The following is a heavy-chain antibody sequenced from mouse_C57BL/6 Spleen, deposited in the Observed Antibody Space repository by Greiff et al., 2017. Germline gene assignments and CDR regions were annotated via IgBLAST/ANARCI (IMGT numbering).Heavy chain of an antibody. CDR2: IDPSDSET. CDR1: GYTFTSYW. CDR3: ARAYFHYLDY. J-gene: IGHJ2*01. D-gene: IGHD2-10*01. Sequence: QVQLKQPGAELVRPGSSVKLSCKASGYTFTSYWMHWVKQRPIQGLEWIGNIDPSDSETHYNQKFKDKATLTVDKSSSTAYMQLSSLTSEDSAVYYCARAYFHYLDYWGQGTTLTVSS. V-gene: IGHV1-52*01.